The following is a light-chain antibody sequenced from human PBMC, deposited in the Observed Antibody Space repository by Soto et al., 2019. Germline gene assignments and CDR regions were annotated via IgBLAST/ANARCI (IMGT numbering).Light chain of an antibody. CDR2: DVS. CDR1: QSLSGRY. CDR3: HQRQSWPRT. V-gene: IGKV3D-20*02. J-gene: IGKJ1*01. Sequence: EIVMTQSPATLSVSPGERATLSCRASQSLSGRYLAWYQQKLGQAPRLLIYDVSSRASGIPDRFSGSGSGTDFTLTISDVEPEDFAVYYCHQRQSWPRTFGQGTKVDIK.